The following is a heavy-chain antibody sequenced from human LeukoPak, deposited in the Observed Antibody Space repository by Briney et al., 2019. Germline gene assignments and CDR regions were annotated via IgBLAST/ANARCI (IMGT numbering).Heavy chain of an antibody. CDR2: INPSGGST. Sequence: ASVKVFCKASGYTFTSYYMHWVRQAPGQGLEWMGIINPSGGSTSYAQKFQGRVTMTRDMSTSTVYMELSSLRSEDTAVYYCARPHYSDSSSLEIDYWGQGTLVTVSS. J-gene: IGHJ4*02. CDR3: ARPHYSDSSSLEIDY. V-gene: IGHV1-46*01. CDR1: GYTFTSYY. D-gene: IGHD6-13*01.